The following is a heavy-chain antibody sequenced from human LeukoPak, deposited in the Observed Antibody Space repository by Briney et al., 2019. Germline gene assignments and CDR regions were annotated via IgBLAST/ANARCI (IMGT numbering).Heavy chain of an antibody. J-gene: IGHJ5*02. Sequence: SETLSLTCTVSGGSISSYYWSWIRQPPGKGLEWIGYIYYGGSANYNPSLKSRVTISVDTSKNQFSLKLSSVTAADTAVYYCVGATNWFDPWGQGTLVTVSS. D-gene: IGHD1-26*01. CDR1: GGSISSYY. CDR2: IYYGGSA. V-gene: IGHV4-59*01. CDR3: VGATNWFDP.